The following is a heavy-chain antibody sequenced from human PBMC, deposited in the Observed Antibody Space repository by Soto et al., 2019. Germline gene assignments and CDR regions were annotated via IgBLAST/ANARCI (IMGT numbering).Heavy chain of an antibody. Sequence: QITLKESGPTLVKPTQTLTLTCIFSGVSLSTSGVGVGWIRQPPGKALEWLALIFWDDDKRYSPSLKSRLTITKASSKNQAVLTMPNMAPADTATYYCAHRGGNSLTFDYWGQGTLVTVSS. CDR1: GVSLSTSGVG. V-gene: IGHV2-5*02. D-gene: IGHD6-13*01. CDR3: AHRGGNSLTFDY. CDR2: IFWDDDK. J-gene: IGHJ4*02.